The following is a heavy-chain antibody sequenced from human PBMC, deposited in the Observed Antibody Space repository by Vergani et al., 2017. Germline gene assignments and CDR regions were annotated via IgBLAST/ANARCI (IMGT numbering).Heavy chain of an antibody. CDR3: ARGQGYYDSSGYYVTHFDY. D-gene: IGHD3-22*01. CDR1: GYTFTGYY. Sequence: QVQLVQSGAEVQKPGASVKVSCKASGYTFTGYYMHWVRQAPGQGLEWMGWINPNSGGTNYAQKFQGRVTMTRDTSISTAYMELSRLRSDDTAVYYCARGQGYYDSSGYYVTHFDYWGQGTLVTVSS. CDR2: INPNSGGT. J-gene: IGHJ4*02. V-gene: IGHV1-2*02.